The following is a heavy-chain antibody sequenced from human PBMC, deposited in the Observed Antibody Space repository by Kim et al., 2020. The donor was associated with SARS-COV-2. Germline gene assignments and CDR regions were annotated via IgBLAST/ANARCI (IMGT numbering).Heavy chain of an antibody. V-gene: IGHV3-23*01. Sequence: GGSLRLSCAASGFTFSSYAMSWVRQAPGKGLEWVSAISGSGGSTYYADSVKGRFTISRDNSKNTLYLQMNSLRAEDTAVYYCAKGSIITMIVVVTRLGAFDIWGQGTMVTVSS. J-gene: IGHJ3*02. CDR3: AKGSIITMIVVVTRLGAFDI. D-gene: IGHD3-22*01. CDR1: GFTFSSYA. CDR2: ISGSGGST.